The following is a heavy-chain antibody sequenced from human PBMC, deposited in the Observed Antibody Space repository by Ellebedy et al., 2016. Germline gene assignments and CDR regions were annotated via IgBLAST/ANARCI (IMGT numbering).Heavy chain of an antibody. CDR2: IYYSGST. CDR3: ARASLSMVAATNWFDP. D-gene: IGHD2-15*01. J-gene: IGHJ5*02. V-gene: IGHV4-59*12. Sequence: SETLSLTCTVSGGSISSYYWSWIRQPPGKGLEWIGYIYYSGSTNYNPSLKSRVTISVDTSKNQFSLKLSSVTAADTAVYYCARASLSMVAATNWFDPWGQGTLVTVSS. CDR1: GGSISSYY.